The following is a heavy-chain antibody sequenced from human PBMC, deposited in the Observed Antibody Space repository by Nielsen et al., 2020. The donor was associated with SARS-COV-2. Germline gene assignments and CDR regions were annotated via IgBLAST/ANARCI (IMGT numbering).Heavy chain of an antibody. CDR3: ARGGIALVRGTPERFDP. CDR1: GYTFSHYV. CDR2: MNTNTGDP. J-gene: IGHJ5*02. Sequence: ASVKVSCKASGYTFSHYVINWVRQAPGQGLEWMGWMNTNTGDPMYAQDFTGRFVFSLDSSVSTAYLHISGLKPEDIAVYYCARGGIALVRGTPERFDPWGQGTLVTVSS. V-gene: IGHV7-4-1*02. D-gene: IGHD3-10*01.